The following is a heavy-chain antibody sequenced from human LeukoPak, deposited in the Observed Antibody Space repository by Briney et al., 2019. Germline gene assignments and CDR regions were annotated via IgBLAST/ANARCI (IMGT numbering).Heavy chain of an antibody. V-gene: IGHV3-30-3*01. J-gene: IGHJ4*02. CDR2: ISYDGSNK. CDR1: GFTFSSYA. D-gene: IGHD5-18*01. Sequence: GSLRLSCAASGFTFSSYAMHWVRQAPGKGLEWVAVISYDGSNKYYADSVKGRFTISRDNSKNTLYLQMNSLRAEDTAVYYCAKEARYSYGYSDYWGQGTLVTVSS. CDR3: AKEARYSYGYSDY.